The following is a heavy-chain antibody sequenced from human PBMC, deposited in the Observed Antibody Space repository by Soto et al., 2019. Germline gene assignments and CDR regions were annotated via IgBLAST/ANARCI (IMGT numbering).Heavy chain of an antibody. D-gene: IGHD6-13*01. CDR1: GGTFSSYA. V-gene: IGHV1-69*12. Sequence: QVQLVQSGAEVKKPGSSVKVSCKASGGTFSSYAISWVRQAPGQGLEWMGGIIPIFGTANYAQKFQGRVTITADESTSTAYMELSSLSSEDTAVYYCARDSDSSGWYDDPYYFGMDVWGPGTTVTVSS. J-gene: IGHJ6*02. CDR3: ARDSDSSGWYDDPYYFGMDV. CDR2: IIPIFGTA.